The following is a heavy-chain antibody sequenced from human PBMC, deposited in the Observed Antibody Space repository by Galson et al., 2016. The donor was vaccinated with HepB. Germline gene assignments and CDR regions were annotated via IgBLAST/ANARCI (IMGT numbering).Heavy chain of an antibody. J-gene: IGHJ4*02. D-gene: IGHD5-18*01. Sequence: SLRLSCAASGFTFSTYAMSWVRQAPGKGLEWVAGISGSGDTKFADSLTGRFTISRDNSKTTLYLQLNSLRVEDTAVYYCAKISVQYSYHYWGFDYWGQGTLVTVSS. CDR2: ISGSGDT. V-gene: IGHV3-23*01. CDR1: GFTFSTYA. CDR3: AKISVQYSYHYWGFDY.